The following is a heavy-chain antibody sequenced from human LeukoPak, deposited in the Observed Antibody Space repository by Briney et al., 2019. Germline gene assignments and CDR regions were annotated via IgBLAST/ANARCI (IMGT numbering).Heavy chain of an antibody. CDR2: ISGSGSHT. V-gene: IGHV3-23*01. Sequence: GGSLRLSCAASGFTFNSYAMNWVRQAPGKGLEWVSSISGSGSHTYYADSVQGRFTVSRDNSKNTVSLHLNTVRAEDTAVYYCAKERVSSGMMEGVLHMWGQGTTVSVSS. CDR1: GFTFNSYA. D-gene: IGHD2-8*01. J-gene: IGHJ3*02. CDR3: AKERVSSGMMEGVLHM.